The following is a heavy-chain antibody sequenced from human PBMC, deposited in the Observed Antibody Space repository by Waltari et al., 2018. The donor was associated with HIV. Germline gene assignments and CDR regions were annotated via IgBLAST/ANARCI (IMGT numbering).Heavy chain of an antibody. D-gene: IGHD6-19*01. V-gene: IGHV4-34*01. Sequence: QVQLQQWGAGLLKPSETLSLTCAVYGGSFSGYYWSWIRQPPGKGLEWIGEINHSGSTNYNPSLKSRVTISVDTSKNQFSLKLSSVTAADTAVYYCARDSSSGWSRGVWYFDLWGRGTLVTVSS. J-gene: IGHJ2*01. CDR3: ARDSSSGWSRGVWYFDL. CDR2: INHSGST. CDR1: GGSFSGYY.